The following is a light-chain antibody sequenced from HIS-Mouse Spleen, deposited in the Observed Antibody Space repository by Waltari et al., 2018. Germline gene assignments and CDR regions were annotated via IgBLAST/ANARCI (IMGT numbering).Light chain of an antibody. Sequence: QSALTQPASVSGSPGQSITLSCTGTSSDVGSYNLVSWYQQHPGKAPKLMIYEGSKRPSGVSNRFSGSKSGNTASLTISGLQAEDEADYYCCSYAGSSTHVVFGGGTKLTVL. CDR3: CSYAGSSTHVV. V-gene: IGLV2-23*01. CDR1: SSDVGSYNL. CDR2: EGS. J-gene: IGLJ2*01.